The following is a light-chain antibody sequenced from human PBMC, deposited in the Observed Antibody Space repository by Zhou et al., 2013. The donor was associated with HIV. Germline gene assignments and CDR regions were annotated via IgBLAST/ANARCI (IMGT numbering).Light chain of an antibody. Sequence: DIQLTQSPSFLSASVGDRVTITCRASQDISSFLAWYQQKPGKAPNLLIYAASTLQSGVPLRFSGSGSGTEFTLTISNLQPEDFATYYCQQLNSDRRFGGGTKVEIK. CDR3: QQLNSDRR. J-gene: IGKJ4*01. CDR1: QDISSF. CDR2: AAS. V-gene: IGKV1-9*01.